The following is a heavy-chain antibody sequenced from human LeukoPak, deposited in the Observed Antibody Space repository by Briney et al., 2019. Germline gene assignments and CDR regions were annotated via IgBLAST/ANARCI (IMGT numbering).Heavy chain of an antibody. V-gene: IGHV1-24*01. CDR3: ATGAGIAVAGIREYFQH. D-gene: IGHD6-19*01. CDR1: GYTLTELS. Sequence: ASVKVSCKVSGYTLTELSMHWVRQAPGKGLEWVGGFDPEDGETTYAQKFQGRVTMTEDTSTDTAYMELSSLRSEDTAVYYCATGAGIAVAGIREYFQHWGQGTLVTVSS. J-gene: IGHJ1*01. CDR2: FDPEDGET.